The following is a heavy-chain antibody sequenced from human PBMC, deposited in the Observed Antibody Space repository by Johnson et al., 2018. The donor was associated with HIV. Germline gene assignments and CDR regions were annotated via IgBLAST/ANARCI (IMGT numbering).Heavy chain of an antibody. CDR2: IRYDGSNI. V-gene: IGHV3-30*02. D-gene: IGHD1-26*01. CDR3: ARDGSRSFDAFDI. J-gene: IGHJ3*02. CDR1: GFTFSSYG. Sequence: QVQLVESGGGVVQPGGSLRLSCAASGFTFSSYGMHWVRQAPGKGLEWVAFIRYDGSNIYYADSVKGRFTISRDNSKNTLYLQMNSLRAEDTAVYYCARDGSRSFDAFDIWGQGTMVTVSS.